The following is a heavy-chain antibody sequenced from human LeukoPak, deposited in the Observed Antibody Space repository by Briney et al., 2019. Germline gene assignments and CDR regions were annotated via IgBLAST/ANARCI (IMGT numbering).Heavy chain of an antibody. CDR2: INPSGGST. Sequence: ASVKVSCKASGYTFTGYYMHWVRQAPGQGLEWMGIINPSGGSTTYAQTFQGRVTMTRDMSTSTLYLELSSLRSEDTAVYYCARDQGGGYDWYYFDFWGQGTLVTVSS. D-gene: IGHD5-12*01. V-gene: IGHV1-46*01. CDR3: ARDQGGGYDWYYFDF. CDR1: GYTFTGYY. J-gene: IGHJ4*02.